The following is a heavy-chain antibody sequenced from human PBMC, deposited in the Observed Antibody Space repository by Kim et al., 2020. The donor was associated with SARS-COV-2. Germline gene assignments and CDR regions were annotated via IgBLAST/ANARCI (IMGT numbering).Heavy chain of an antibody. CDR3: ARKGRRYFGSVHSFNV. CDR1: GDSITSGGFY. V-gene: IGHV4-31*03. D-gene: IGHD1-1*01. Sequence: SETLSLTCTVSGDSITSGGFYWSWLRQYPGKGPEWIGYIFYSGSTSYTPSLKSRIAISRDTSKNQFSLRLSSVTAADTAVYYCARKGRRYFGSVHSFNVWGQGTLVTVSS. J-gene: IGHJ3*01. CDR2: IFYSGST.